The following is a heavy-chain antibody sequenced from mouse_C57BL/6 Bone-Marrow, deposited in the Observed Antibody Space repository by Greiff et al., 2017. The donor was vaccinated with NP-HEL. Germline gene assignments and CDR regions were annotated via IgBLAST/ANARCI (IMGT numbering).Heavy chain of an antibody. J-gene: IGHJ4*01. Sequence: QVQLQQPGAELVRPGTSVKLPCKASGYTFTSYWMHWVKQRPGQGLEWIGVIDPSDSYTNYNQKFKGKATLTVDTSSSTAYMQLSSLTSEDSAVYYCARDDDGYYVRYGMDYWGQGTSVTVSS. CDR3: ARDDDGYYVRYGMDY. D-gene: IGHD2-3*01. CDR1: GYTFTSYW. CDR2: IDPSDSYT. V-gene: IGHV1-59*01.